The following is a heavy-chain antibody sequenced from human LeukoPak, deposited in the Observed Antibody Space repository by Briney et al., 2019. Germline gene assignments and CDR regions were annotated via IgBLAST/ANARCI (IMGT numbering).Heavy chain of an antibody. Sequence: SETLSLTCAVSGGSISSSNWWSWVRQPPGKGLEWIGEIYHSGSTNYNPSLKRRVTISVDKSKNQFSLKLSSVTAADTAVYYCARVGYSYGYKGAIDYWGQGTLVTVSS. CDR3: ARVGYSYGYKGAIDY. D-gene: IGHD5-18*01. CDR1: GGSISSSNW. CDR2: IYHSGST. J-gene: IGHJ4*02. V-gene: IGHV4-4*02.